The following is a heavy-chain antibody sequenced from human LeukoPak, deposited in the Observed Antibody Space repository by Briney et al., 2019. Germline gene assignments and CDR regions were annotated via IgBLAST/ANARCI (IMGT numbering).Heavy chain of an antibody. D-gene: IGHD6-6*01. CDR1: EFTFRSYS. CDR2: ISGSSSDI. V-gene: IGHV3-21*06. CDR3: VKEREEYSSSSLDY. Sequence: PGGSLRLSCAGSEFTFRSYSMHWVRQAPGKGLEWVSSISGSSSDIYYADSVKGRFTISRDNSKNTVSLQMNSLRVDDMAVYYCVKEREEYSSSSLDYWGQGTLVTVSS. J-gene: IGHJ4*02.